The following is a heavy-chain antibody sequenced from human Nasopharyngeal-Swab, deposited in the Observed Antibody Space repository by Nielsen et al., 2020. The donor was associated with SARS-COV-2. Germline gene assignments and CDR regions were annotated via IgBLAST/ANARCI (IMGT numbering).Heavy chain of an antibody. CDR1: GFTFSSYS. Sequence: GGSLRLSCAASGFTFSSYSMNWVRQAPGKGLEWASSISSSSSYIYNADSVKGRFTISRDNAKNSLYLQMNSLRAEDTAVYYCARDLVKYSGYDYWDDAFDIWGQGTMVTVSS. J-gene: IGHJ3*02. CDR3: ARDLVKYSGYDYWDDAFDI. D-gene: IGHD5-12*01. V-gene: IGHV3-21*01. CDR2: ISSSSSYI.